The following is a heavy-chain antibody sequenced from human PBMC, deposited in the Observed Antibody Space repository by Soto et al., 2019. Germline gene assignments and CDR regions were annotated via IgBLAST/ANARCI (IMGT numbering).Heavy chain of an antibody. CDR3: ARSTKSGDPYLGLEY. V-gene: IGHV4-34*01. J-gene: IGHJ4*02. Sequence: SETLSLTCAFYVVSFRGLSWNCIRHSPGKKLEWIGEIDYRGNTNYNPSLRSRVTLSVDESKNQFSLKVWSVTAADAAQYYCARSTKSGDPYLGLEYWRRGTLVNVS. CDR2: IDYRGNT. D-gene: IGHD1-1*01. CDR1: VVSFRGLS.